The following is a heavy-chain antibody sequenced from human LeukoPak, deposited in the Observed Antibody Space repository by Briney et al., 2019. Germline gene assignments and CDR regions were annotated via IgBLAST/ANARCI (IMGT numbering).Heavy chain of an antibody. V-gene: IGHV3-66*01. D-gene: IGHD6-13*01. J-gene: IGHJ4*02. CDR2: IYSGGST. CDR1: GFTVSSNY. Sequence: GGSLRLSCAASGFTVSSNYMSWVRQAPGKGLEWVSVIYSGGSTYYADSVKGRFTISRDNSKNTLYLQMNSLRAEDTAVYYCGYSSSWYFIFDYWGQGTLVTVSS. CDR3: GYSSSWYFIFDY.